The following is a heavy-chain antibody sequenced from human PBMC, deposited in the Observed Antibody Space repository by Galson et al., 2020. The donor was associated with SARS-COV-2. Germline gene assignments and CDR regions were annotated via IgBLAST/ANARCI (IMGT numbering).Heavy chain of an antibody. Sequence: SETLSLTCAVYGGSFSGYYWPWIRQPPGKGLEWIGKIYHRGNTIHNPSLESRITISIDKSTNQFSLKLNSVTAADTAVYYCARSDTFQGLLPIDLCGQRTLGTVSS. D-gene: IGHD2-15*01. CDR3: ARSDTFQGLLPIDL. V-gene: IGHV4-34*01. CDR1: GGSFSGYY. CDR2: IYHRGNT. J-gene: IGHJ5*02.